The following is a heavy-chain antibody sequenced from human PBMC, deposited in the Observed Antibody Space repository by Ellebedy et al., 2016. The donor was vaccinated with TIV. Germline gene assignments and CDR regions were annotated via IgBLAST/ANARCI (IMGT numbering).Heavy chain of an antibody. CDR1: GFTFSSHY. V-gene: IGHV3-74*01. CDR2: INSDGSST. D-gene: IGHD5-18*01. J-gene: IGHJ4*02. Sequence: GESLKISCVASGFTFSSHYMHWVRQAPGKGLVWVSRINSDGSSTSYADSVKGRFTISRDNAKNTLYLQMNSLRDEDTAVYYCARGGYSYGFYGYWGQGTLVTVSS. CDR3: ARGGYSYGFYGY.